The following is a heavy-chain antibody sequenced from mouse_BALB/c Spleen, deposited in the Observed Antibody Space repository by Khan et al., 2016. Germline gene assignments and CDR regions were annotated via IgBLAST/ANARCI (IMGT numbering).Heavy chain of an antibody. CDR3: ARGGVRRGWFAY. D-gene: IGHD6-1*01. Sequence: EVQLQESGPGLVKPSQSLSLTCTVTGYSITSDYAWNWIRQFPGNKLEWMGYISYSGSTSYNPSLKSRISITRDTAKNQFFLQLNSVTTGDTATYYCARGGVRRGWFAYWGQGTLVTVSA. J-gene: IGHJ3*01. CDR2: ISYSGST. V-gene: IGHV3-2*02. CDR1: GYSITSDYA.